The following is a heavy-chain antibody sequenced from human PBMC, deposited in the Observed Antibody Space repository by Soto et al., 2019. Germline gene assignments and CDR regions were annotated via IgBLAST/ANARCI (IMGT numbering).Heavy chain of an antibody. V-gene: IGHV4-30-4*01. CDR2: IYYSGST. D-gene: IGHD2-15*01. J-gene: IGHJ4*02. CDR1: GGSISSGDYY. CDR3: ARRHCSGGCYFDS. Sequence: QVQLQESGPGLVKPSQTLSLTCTVSGGSISSGDYYWSWIRQPPGKGLEWIGYIYYSGSTYYNPSLKWRATISVDTSENPFSLKLRAVPAADPAVYYCARRHCSGGCYFDSWGQGTLVTVSS.